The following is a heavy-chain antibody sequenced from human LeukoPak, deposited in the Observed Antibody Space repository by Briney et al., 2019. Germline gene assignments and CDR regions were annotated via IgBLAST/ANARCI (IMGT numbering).Heavy chain of an antibody. J-gene: IGHJ4*02. V-gene: IGHV3-23*01. Sequence: GGSLTLPCIASGLLFSRYGMRCALNAREGGLQCLSDYSGDGKDRDYPDSVKGRFTISRDNSKNTLYLQMNSLRAEDTAVYFCAAVIPPDYWGQGTLVTVSS. CDR1: GLLFSRYG. D-gene: IGHD2-21*01. CDR3: AAVIPPDY. CDR2: YSGDGKDR.